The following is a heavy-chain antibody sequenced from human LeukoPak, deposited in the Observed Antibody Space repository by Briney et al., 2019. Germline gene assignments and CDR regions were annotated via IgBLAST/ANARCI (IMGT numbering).Heavy chain of an antibody. CDR1: DGSISSYY. CDR2: IYYSGST. J-gene: IGHJ3*02. Sequence: KLSETLSLTCTVSDGSISSYYWSWIRQPPGKGLEWIGYIYYSGSTNYNPSLKSRVTISVDTSKNQFSLKLSSVTAADTAVYFCARGPYSYDSSGAFDIWGQGTKVTVSS. CDR3: ARGPYSYDSSGAFDI. D-gene: IGHD3-22*01. V-gene: IGHV4-59*08.